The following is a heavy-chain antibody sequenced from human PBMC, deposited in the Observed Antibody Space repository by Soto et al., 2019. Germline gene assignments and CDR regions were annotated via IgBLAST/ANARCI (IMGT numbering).Heavy chain of an antibody. D-gene: IGHD1-26*01. Sequence: GGSLRLSCAVSGFSFSSYWMHWVRQAPGKGLEWVSRINSDGSRTYYADSVKGRFTISRDNAKNTLYLQMNSLRAEDTAVYYCARVRVGRYNWFDPWGEGPLVTVSS. CDR1: GFSFSSYW. CDR2: INSDGSRT. CDR3: ARVRVGRYNWFDP. J-gene: IGHJ5*02. V-gene: IGHV3-74*01.